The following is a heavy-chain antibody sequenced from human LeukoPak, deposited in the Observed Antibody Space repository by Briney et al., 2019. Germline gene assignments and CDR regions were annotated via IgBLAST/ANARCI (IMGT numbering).Heavy chain of an antibody. CDR3: ARATTVTAYYFDQ. J-gene: IGHJ4*02. CDR2: IYYSGST. V-gene: IGHV4-61*01. CDR1: GGSVSSGTYY. Sequence: SETLSLTCTVSGGSVSSGTYYWSWIRQPPGKGLEWIGYIYYSGSTNYNPSLKSRVTISMDTSKNQFSLKLSSVTAADTAVYYCARATTVTAYYFDQWGQGTLVTVSS. D-gene: IGHD4-17*01.